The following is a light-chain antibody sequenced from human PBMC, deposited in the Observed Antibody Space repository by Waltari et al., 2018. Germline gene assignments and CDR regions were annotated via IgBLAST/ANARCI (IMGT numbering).Light chain of an antibody. CDR2: SNN. CDR3: AAWDDSLKAVL. CDR1: TSNIGSNT. Sequence: QSVLTQPPSASGPPGQTATIASSGSTSNIGSNTVTWYQQLPGTAPKLLTQSNNQRPSGVPDRFSGSKSGTSASLIISGLQSEDEAEYFCAAWDDSLKAVLFGGGTKLTVL. J-gene: IGLJ2*01. V-gene: IGLV1-44*01.